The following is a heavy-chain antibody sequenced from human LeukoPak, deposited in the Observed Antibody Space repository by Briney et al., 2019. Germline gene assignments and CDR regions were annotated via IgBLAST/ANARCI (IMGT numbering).Heavy chain of an antibody. CDR3: ARDGGLGSPLGGHFYYGMDV. CDR2: LYTGDNT. D-gene: IGHD3-10*01. CDR1: GFTFSSFS. Sequence: GGSLRLSCEASGFTFSSFSMTWVRQAPGKGLEWVAFLYTGDNTYYADSVKDRFTISRDNSKNTVYLQMNNLRVEDTAVYYCARDGGLGSPLGGHFYYGMDVWGQGTTVTVSS. V-gene: IGHV3-66*01. J-gene: IGHJ6*02.